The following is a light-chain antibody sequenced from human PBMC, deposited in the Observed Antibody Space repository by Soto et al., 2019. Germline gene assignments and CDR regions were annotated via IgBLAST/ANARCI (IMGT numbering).Light chain of an antibody. CDR2: DAS. V-gene: IGKV1-33*01. J-gene: IGKJ3*01. CDR1: QDISNY. CDR3: QQYDNLPR. Sequence: DIQMTQSPSSLSASVGDRVTITCQASQDISNYLNWYQQKPGKAPKLLIYDASNLETGVPSRFSGSGDGTDFTFTISSLQPEDIATYYCQQYDNLPRFGPGTKVDIK.